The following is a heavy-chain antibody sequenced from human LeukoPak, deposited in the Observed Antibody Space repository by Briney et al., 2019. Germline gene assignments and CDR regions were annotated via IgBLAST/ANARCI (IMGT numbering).Heavy chain of an antibody. CDR2: ISGSGGST. CDR3: ARDSYSGYERGDAFDI. Sequence: QPGASLRLSCAASGFIFSNFAMSWVRQAPGRGLGWVSGISGSGGSTYYADSVKGRFTISRDNSKNTLYLQMNSLRAEDTAVYYCARDSYSGYERGDAFDIWGQGTMVTVSS. V-gene: IGHV3-23*01. J-gene: IGHJ3*02. CDR1: GFIFSNFA. D-gene: IGHD5-12*01.